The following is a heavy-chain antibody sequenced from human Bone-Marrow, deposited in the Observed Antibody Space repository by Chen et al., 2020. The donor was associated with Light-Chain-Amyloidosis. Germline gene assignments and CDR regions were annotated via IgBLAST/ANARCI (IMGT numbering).Heavy chain of an antibody. Sequence: DVQLLESGGGLVQPGGSLRLSCAASGFTFRTSWMHWVRQAPGKGLVWVSRINPVGTRVDYAVSVRGRFTISIDDSKSTVYLQMNILRAEATAVYYCSREFTGYDDYWGQGTLVTVSS. D-gene: IGHD5-12*01. CDR1: GFTFRTSW. CDR2: INPVGTRV. CDR3: SREFTGYDDY. J-gene: IGHJ4*02. V-gene: IGHV3-74*01.